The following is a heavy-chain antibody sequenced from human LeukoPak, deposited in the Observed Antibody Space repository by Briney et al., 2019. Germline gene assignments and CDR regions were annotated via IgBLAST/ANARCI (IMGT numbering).Heavy chain of an antibody. J-gene: IGHJ4*02. Sequence: GRSLRLSCAASGFTFYNYAMHWVRHAPGKGLEWVSRIAWNSGNTGFADSVKGRFTISRDNAENSLYLQMNSLTPEDTAFYFCAKDMNSYGSGSSYNPWGPFDSWGQGTLVTVSS. V-gene: IGHV3-9*01. CDR2: IAWNSGNT. CDR1: GFTFYNYA. D-gene: IGHD3-10*01. CDR3: AKDMNSYGSGSSYNPWGPFDS.